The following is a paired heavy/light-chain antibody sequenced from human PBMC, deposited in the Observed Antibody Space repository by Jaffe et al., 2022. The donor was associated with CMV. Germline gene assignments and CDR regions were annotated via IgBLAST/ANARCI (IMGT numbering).Light chain of an antibody. CDR1: SIDVGSYNL. Sequence: QSALTQPASVSGSPGQSITISCTGTSIDVGSYNLVSWYQQHPGKAPKLMIYEVSKRPSGVSNRFSGSKSGNTASLTISGLQAEDEADYYCCSYAGSSLVFGGGTKLTVL. J-gene: IGLJ3*02. CDR3: CSYAGSSLV. CDR2: EVS. V-gene: IGLV2-23*02.
Heavy chain of an antibody. CDR1: GFSFSSCA. CDR3: AGTTTESLPYYYYYMDV. J-gene: IGHJ6*03. D-gene: IGHD1-1*01. CDR2: ISGGGGST. Sequence: VQLVESGGGLVQPGGSLRLSCAASGFSFSSCALSWVRQAPGKGLEWVSAISGGGGSTYSADSVKGRFTISRDNSKNTLYLQMNNLRAEDTAVYYCAGTTTESLPYYYYYMDVWGKGTTVTVSS. V-gene: IGHV3-23*04.